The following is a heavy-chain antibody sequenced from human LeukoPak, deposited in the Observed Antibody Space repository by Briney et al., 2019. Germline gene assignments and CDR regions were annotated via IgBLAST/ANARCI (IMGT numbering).Heavy chain of an antibody. D-gene: IGHD1-26*01. CDR3: ARVIVGATHFDY. J-gene: IGHJ4*02. CDR1: GFTFSSYD. CDR2: ISYDGSNK. Sequence: GGSLRLSCAASGFTFSSYDMHWVRQAPGKGLEWVAVISYDGSNKYYADSVKGRFTISRDNSKNTLYLQMNNLRAEDTAVYYCARVIVGATHFDYWGQGTLVTVSS. V-gene: IGHV3-30*03.